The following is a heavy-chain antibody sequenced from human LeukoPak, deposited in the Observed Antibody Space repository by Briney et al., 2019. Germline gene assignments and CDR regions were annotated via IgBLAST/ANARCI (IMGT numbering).Heavy chain of an antibody. Sequence: PGGALGLSCAASGFTFSNYGMHWVSQAPGKGLEWVAVVSYDGSNKYYAESVKGRFTISRDNSKNTLYLQMNRLRAEDTAVYYCAKGIAVAELYYFDCWGQGTLVTVSS. CDR3: AKGIAVAELYYFDC. CDR1: GFTFSNYG. J-gene: IGHJ4*02. D-gene: IGHD6-19*01. CDR2: VSYDGSNK. V-gene: IGHV3-30*18.